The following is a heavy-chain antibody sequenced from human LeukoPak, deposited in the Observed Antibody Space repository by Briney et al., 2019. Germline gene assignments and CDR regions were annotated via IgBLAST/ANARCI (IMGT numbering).Heavy chain of an antibody. CDR3: ARGHASRYYYYGMDV. CDR2: INHSGST. V-gene: IGHV4-34*01. J-gene: IGHJ6*02. Sequence: SQSLSLTCAVDGGSFSGYYWSWVSQPPGKGLEWIGEINHSGSTNYNPSLNSRVTISVDTSKNQFSLKLSSVTAADTAVYYCARGHASRYYYYGMDVWGQGTTVTVSS. CDR1: GGSFSGYY.